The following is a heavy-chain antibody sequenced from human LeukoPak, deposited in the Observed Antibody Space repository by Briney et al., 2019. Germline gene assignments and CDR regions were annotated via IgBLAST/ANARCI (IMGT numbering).Heavy chain of an antibody. J-gene: IGHJ4*02. D-gene: IGHD1-26*01. CDR3: ARESTIVGNFDY. Sequence: SETPSLTYAVYGGSFSGYYWSWIRPPPGKGLEWIGEINNSGSTNYNPSLKSRLTISVDTSTNQSSLKLSSVTAADTAAYYCARESTIVGNFDYWGQGTLVTVSS. CDR2: INNSGST. CDR1: GGSFSGYY. V-gene: IGHV4-34*01.